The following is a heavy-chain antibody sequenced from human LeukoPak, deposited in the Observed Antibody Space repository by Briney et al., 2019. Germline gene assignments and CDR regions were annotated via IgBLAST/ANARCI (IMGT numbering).Heavy chain of an antibody. CDR1: GFTFSDYY. D-gene: IGHD3-22*01. CDR2: ISGRDNIL. V-gene: IGHV3-11*01. CDR3: ARVSSTGYGVSSGLFY. Sequence: GGSLRLSCAASGFTFSDYYMSWIRQAPGKGLEWVAYISGRDNILYYAASVKGRFTVSRDNAKTSLSLQLNNLRAEDTAMYYCARVSSTGYGVSSGLFYWGQGTLVTVSS. J-gene: IGHJ4*02.